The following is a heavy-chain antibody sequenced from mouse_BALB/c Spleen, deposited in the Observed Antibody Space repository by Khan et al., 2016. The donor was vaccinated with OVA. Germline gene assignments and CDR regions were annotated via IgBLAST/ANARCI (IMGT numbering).Heavy chain of an antibody. V-gene: IGHV5-6*01. J-gene: IGHJ3*01. CDR1: GFTFSTYG. Sequence: EVELVESGGDLVKPGGSLKLSCAASGFTFSTYGMSWVRQTPDKRLEWVAAPSSGGSYTYYPDSVKGRFIISRDNAKNTLYLQMSSLKSEDTAMYYCTRLAYYYNSEGFAYWGQGTLVTVSA. CDR3: TRLAYYYNSEGFAY. CDR2: PSSGGSYT. D-gene: IGHD1-1*01.